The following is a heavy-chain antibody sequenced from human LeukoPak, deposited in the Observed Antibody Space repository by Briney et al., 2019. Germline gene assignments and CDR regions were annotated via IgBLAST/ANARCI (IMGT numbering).Heavy chain of an antibody. CDR1: GLWLSRYW. Sequence: GGSLRLSCAASGLWLSRYWRTWVRQAPGKGLGWVATIKQYGSEKYYVDSVKGRFTISRDDAKKSLFLQMDSLRPGDTAVYYCARAAEISALDHWGRGTLVTVSS. V-gene: IGHV3-7*05. CDR2: IKQYGSEK. D-gene: IGHD6-13*01. J-gene: IGHJ4*02. CDR3: ARAAEISALDH.